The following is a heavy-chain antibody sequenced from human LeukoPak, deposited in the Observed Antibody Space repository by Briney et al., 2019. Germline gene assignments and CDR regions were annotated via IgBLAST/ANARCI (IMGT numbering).Heavy chain of an antibody. V-gene: IGHV1-18*01. CDR2: ISAYNGNT. J-gene: IGHJ4*01. D-gene: IGHD1-26*01. CDR3: ATRERGSSGY. CDR1: GYTFTGYG. Sequence: ASVKVSCKASGYTFTGYGISWVRRAPGQGLEWVGWISAYNGNTNYAQKLQGRVTMTTDTSTSTAYMELRSLRSDDTAVYYCATRERGSSGYWGQGTLVTVSS.